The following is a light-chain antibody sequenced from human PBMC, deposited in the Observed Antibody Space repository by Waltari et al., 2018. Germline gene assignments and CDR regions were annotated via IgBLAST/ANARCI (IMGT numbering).Light chain of an antibody. CDR2: KAS. CDR3: LQYNSYPGT. Sequence: DIQVTQSPSTLSASVGDRVTITCRASQSIVVWLAWYQQKPGKAPRLLIYKASYLESGVPSRFSGSASGTAFTLTSSSLQADDFATYYCLQYNSYPGTFGQGTTVEIK. CDR1: QSIVVW. J-gene: IGKJ1*01. V-gene: IGKV1-5*03.